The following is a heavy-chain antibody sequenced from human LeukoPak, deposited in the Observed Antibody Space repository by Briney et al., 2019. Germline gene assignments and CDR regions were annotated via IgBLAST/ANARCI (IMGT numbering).Heavy chain of an antibody. V-gene: IGHV3-21*01. D-gene: IGHD3-10*01. Sequence: GGSLRLSCAASGFTFSSYSMNWVRQAPGKGLEWVSSISSSSSYIYYADSVKGRFTIPRDNAKNSLYLQMNSLRAEDTAVYYCARDLSYYGSGSADAFDIWGQGTMVTVSS. CDR1: GFTFSSYS. CDR3: ARDLSYYGSGSADAFDI. J-gene: IGHJ3*02. CDR2: ISSSSSYI.